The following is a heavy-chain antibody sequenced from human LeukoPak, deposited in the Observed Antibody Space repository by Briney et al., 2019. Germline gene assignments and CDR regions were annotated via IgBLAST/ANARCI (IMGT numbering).Heavy chain of an antibody. D-gene: IGHD4-23*01. Sequence: SSETLSLTCTVSGGSISSSRYYWGWIRQPPGKGLEWIGSIYYSGSTYYNPSLKSRVTISVDTSKNQFSLKLSSVTAADTAVYYCARLASLLPSATVVTVFDYWGQGTLVTVSS. V-gene: IGHV4-39*01. CDR3: ARLASLLPSATVVTVFDY. CDR2: IYYSGST. CDR1: GGSISSSRYY. J-gene: IGHJ4*02.